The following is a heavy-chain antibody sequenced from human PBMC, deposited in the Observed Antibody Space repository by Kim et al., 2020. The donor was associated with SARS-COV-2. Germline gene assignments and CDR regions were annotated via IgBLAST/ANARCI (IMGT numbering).Heavy chain of an antibody. J-gene: IGHJ4*02. V-gene: IGHV3-48*02. Sequence: ADSGKGRFTISRENAKNSLYLQMNSLREEDTAVYYCARDYCSGGSCFFDYWGQGTLVTVSS. D-gene: IGHD2-15*01. CDR3: ARDYCSGGSCFFDY.